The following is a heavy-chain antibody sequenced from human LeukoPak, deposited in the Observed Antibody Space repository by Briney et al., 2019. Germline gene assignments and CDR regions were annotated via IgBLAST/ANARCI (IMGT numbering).Heavy chain of an antibody. J-gene: IGHJ6*03. Sequence: GSLRLSCAASGFTFSSYSMNWVRQAPGEGLEWVSSISNSSTSIYYADSVKGRFTISRDNAKNSLYLQMNSLRADDTAVYYCARYYYYYMDVWGKGTTVTVSS. CDR1: GFTFSSYS. V-gene: IGHV3-21*01. CDR3: ARYYYYYMDV. CDR2: ISNSSTSI.